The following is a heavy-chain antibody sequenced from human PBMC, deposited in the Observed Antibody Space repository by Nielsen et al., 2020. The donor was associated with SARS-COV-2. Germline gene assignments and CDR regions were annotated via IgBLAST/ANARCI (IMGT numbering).Heavy chain of an antibody. D-gene: IGHD6-19*01. V-gene: IGHV1-69*02. Sequence: WVRQAPGQGLEWMGRIIPILGIANYAQKFQGRVTITADKSTSTAYMELSSLRSEDTAVYYCARRGIAVAAIYYYYGMDVWGQGTTVTVSS. CDR3: ARRGIAVAAIYYYYGMDV. J-gene: IGHJ6*02. CDR2: IIPILGIA.